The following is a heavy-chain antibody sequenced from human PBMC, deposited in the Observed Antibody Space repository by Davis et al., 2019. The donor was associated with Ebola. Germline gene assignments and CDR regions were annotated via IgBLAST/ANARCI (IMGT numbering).Heavy chain of an antibody. Sequence: MPSEPLSLTCPVPGGSISSRSYYWAWIRQPPGKGLEWIGSLYYTGSTYNNPSIKSRVTISVDMSKNQFSLQLSSVTAADTAMYHCASTGGFGDYFDYWGQGTLVTVSS. CDR2: LYYTGST. CDR1: GGSISSRSYY. CDR3: ASTGGFGDYFDY. D-gene: IGHD3-16*01. V-gene: IGHV4-39*01. J-gene: IGHJ4*02.